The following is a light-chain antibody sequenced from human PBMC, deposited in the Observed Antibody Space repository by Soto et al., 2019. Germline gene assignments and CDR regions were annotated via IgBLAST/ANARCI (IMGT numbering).Light chain of an antibody. J-gene: IGKJ1*01. V-gene: IGKV3-15*01. CDR1: QSVGNN. Sequence: EIMMTQSPATLSVSPGERTTLSCRASQSVGNNLAWYQQKPGQAPRLLIYGAYTRATGIPARFSGSGSGTDFTLTISSLQPDDFATYYCQHYNSYSEAFGQGTKVDI. CDR2: GAY. CDR3: QHYNSYSEA.